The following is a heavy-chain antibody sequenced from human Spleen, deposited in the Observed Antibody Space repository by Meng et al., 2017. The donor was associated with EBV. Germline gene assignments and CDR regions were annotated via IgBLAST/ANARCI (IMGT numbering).Heavy chain of an antibody. CDR3: ASSVVRGVTESTYIDS. Sequence: QLQLQESGLGLLKPSQTLSLTCAVSGGSVGRGGYCWSWLRQPPGQGLQWIGYIYDNRNTYYNPSFESRVTISLDTSKNHFSLELSSVSAADTALYFCASSVVRGVTESTYIDSWGQGTLVTVSS. J-gene: IGHJ4*02. V-gene: IGHV4-30-2*01. CDR2: IYDNRNT. CDR1: GGSVGRGGYC. D-gene: IGHD3-10*01.